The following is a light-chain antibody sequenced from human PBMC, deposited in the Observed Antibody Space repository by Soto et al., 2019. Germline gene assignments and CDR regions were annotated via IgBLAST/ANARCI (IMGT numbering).Light chain of an antibody. J-gene: IGKJ5*01. CDR3: QQHTNWPPIT. CDR2: HTS. V-gene: IGKV3-11*01. Sequence: VLTQSPATLSLSPGERATLSCRASQTFNNYLAWYQQKPGQAPRLIIYHTSNRATGIPARFSGSGSRTDFTLTISSLEPEDFAVYYCQQHTNWPPITFGQGTRLEIK. CDR1: QTFNNY.